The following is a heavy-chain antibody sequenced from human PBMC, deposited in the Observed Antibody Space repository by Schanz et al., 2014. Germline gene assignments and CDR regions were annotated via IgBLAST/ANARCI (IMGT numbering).Heavy chain of an antibody. D-gene: IGHD3-22*01. Sequence: QVQLVESGGGVVQPGRSLRLSCAASGFTFSSYGMHWVRQAPGKGLEWVAVMSYDGSNKYYADSVRGRFTISRDDSKNTLYLQMNSLRPEDTAVYYCAKEDRNHNSDYVYWGQGTLVTVSS. CDR2: MSYDGSNK. CDR3: AKEDRNHNSDYVY. V-gene: IGHV3-30-3*02. J-gene: IGHJ4*02. CDR1: GFTFSSYG.